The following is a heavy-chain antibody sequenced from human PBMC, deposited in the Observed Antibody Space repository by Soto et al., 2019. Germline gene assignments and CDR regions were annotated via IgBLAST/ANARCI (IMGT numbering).Heavy chain of an antibody. CDR3: PRSAGEVPDY. CDR1: GGSISNYY. J-gene: IGHJ4*02. CDR2: IYYSGST. Sequence: QVQLQESGPGLVKPSETLSLTCTVSGGSISNYYWSWIRQPPGKGLEWIGYIYYSGSTNYNPTLKSRLTIPVDTSNNQFSLKLRSGTAADTAVYYGPRSAGEVPDYWGQGALVTVSS. V-gene: IGHV4-59*01. D-gene: IGHD3-16*01.